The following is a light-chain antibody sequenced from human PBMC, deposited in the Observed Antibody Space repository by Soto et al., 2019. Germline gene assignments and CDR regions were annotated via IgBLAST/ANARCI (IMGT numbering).Light chain of an antibody. CDR2: SNN. Sequence: QSVLTQPPSASGTPGQRVTISCSGSSSNIGSNTVNWYQHLPGTAPKLLIYSNNQRPSGVPDRFSGSKSGTSASLAISGLQSEDEADYYCAAWDDSRDVFGTGTKLTVL. J-gene: IGLJ1*01. CDR3: AAWDDSRDV. V-gene: IGLV1-44*01. CDR1: SSNIGSNT.